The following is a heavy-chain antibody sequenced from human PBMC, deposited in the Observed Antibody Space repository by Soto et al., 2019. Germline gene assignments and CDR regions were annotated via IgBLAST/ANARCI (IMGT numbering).Heavy chain of an antibody. V-gene: IGHV4-30-4*01. CDR3: ARGYYDSSGYYYYYYGMDV. CDR2: IYHSGGT. J-gene: IGHJ6*02. CDR1: GGSISSGDFY. Sequence: LSETLSLTCTVSGGSISSGDFYWSWIRQPPGKGLEWIGYIYHSGGTYYNPSLESRVTISVDTSKNQFSLKLSSVTAADTAVYYCARGYYDSSGYYYYYYGMDVWGQGTTVTVSS. D-gene: IGHD3-22*01.